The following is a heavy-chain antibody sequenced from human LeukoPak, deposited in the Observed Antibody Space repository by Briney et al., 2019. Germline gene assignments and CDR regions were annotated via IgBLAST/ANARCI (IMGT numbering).Heavy chain of an antibody. CDR3: VRDARGGDTDY. V-gene: IGHV4-4*02. Sequence: PSETLSHTCAVFDGFINTTHWWSWVRQPPGKGLEWIGEIWPDGSTNYNPSLKSRVTISIDGPKNRFSLKLTSVTAADTAVYYCVRDARGGDTDYWGRGTQVTVSS. CDR2: IWPDGST. D-gene: IGHD3-10*01. J-gene: IGHJ4*02. CDR1: DGFINTTHW.